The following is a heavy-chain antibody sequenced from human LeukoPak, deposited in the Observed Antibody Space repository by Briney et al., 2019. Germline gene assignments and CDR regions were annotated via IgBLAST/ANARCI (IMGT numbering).Heavy chain of an antibody. J-gene: IGHJ4*02. Sequence: ASVKVSCKASGYTFTGYYMHWVRQAPGQGLEWMGWINPNRGGTNYAQKFQGRVTMTRDTSINTAYMELSSLRSDDTAVYYCARGYYGIVGATFGFDYWGQGTLVTVSS. V-gene: IGHV1-2*02. CDR2: INPNRGGT. CDR1: GYTFTGYY. CDR3: ARGYYGIVGATFGFDY. D-gene: IGHD1-26*01.